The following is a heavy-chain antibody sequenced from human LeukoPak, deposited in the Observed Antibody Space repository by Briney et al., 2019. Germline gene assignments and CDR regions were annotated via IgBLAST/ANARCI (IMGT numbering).Heavy chain of an antibody. CDR3: ARGTPIAVAV. CDR2: IYTSGST. V-gene: IGHV4-4*07. D-gene: IGHD6-19*01. J-gene: IGHJ4*02. Sequence: PSETLSLTRAVSGGSISSYYWSWIRQPAGKGLEWIGRIYTSGSTNYNPSLKSRVTMSVDTSKNQFSLKLSSVTAEDTAVYYCARGTPIAVAVWGQGTLVTVSS. CDR1: GGSISSYY.